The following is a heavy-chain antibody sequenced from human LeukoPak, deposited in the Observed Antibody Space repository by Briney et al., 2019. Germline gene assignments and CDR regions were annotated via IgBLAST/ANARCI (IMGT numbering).Heavy chain of an antibody. CDR2: FTSDGNSM. V-gene: IGHV3-74*01. Sequence: PGGSLRLSCAASGFTLSSYTMYWVRQAPGRGLVWVARFTSDGNSMTYADFVKGRFTVSRDIAKNTLYLQMNSLRAEDTAVYYCARAQVGTPTDCWGQGTLVTLSS. D-gene: IGHD1-26*01. J-gene: IGHJ4*02. CDR3: ARAQVGTPTDC. CDR1: GFTLSSYT.